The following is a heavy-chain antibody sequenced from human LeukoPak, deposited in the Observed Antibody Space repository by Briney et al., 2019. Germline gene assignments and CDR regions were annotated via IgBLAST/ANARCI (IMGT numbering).Heavy chain of an antibody. D-gene: IGHD4-17*01. CDR2: IYYSGST. CDR1: GGSTSSGDYY. Sequence: SQTLCLTCTVSGGSTSSGDYYWSWIRQPPGKGLEWIGYIYYSGSTYYNPSLKSRVTISVDTSKNQFSLKLSSVAAADTAVYYCAKTTVTTSGILFDYWGQGTLVTVSS. CDR3: AKTTVTTSGILFDY. V-gene: IGHV4-30-4*08. J-gene: IGHJ4*02.